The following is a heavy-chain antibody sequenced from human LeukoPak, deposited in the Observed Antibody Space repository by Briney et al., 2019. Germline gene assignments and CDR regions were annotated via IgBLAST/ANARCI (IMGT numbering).Heavy chain of an antibody. CDR1: GFTFSSYA. Sequence: TGGSLRLSCAASGFTFSSYAMSWVRQAPGKGLEWVSSISSSSSYIYYADSVKGRFTISRDNSKNTLYLQMNSLRAEDTAVYYCAKDLGYYDSSGYYWDYGWFDPWGQGTLVTVSS. CDR3: AKDLGYYDSSGYYWDYGWFDP. J-gene: IGHJ5*02. D-gene: IGHD3-22*01. CDR2: ISSSSSYI. V-gene: IGHV3-23*01.